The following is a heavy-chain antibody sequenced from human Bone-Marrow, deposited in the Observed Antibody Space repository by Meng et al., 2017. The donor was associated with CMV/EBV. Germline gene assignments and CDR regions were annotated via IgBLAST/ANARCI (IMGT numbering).Heavy chain of an antibody. D-gene: IGHD4-17*01. CDR2: INPNSGGT. CDR3: ARGWYGDRYQSGWFDP. Sequence: ASVKVSCKASGYTFTSYGISWVRQAPGQGLEWMGWINPNSGGTNYAQKFQGRVTMTRDTSISTAYMELSRLRSDDTAVYYCARGWYGDRYQSGWFDPWGQGTLVTVSS. V-gene: IGHV1-2*02. CDR1: GYTFTSYG. J-gene: IGHJ5*02.